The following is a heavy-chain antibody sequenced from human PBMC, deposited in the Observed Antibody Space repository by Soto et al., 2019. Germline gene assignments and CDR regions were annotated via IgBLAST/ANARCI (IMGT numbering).Heavy chain of an antibody. CDR2: LYYGGST. J-gene: IGHJ5*02. CDR3: ARQLPVGATSWFDP. V-gene: IGHV4-39*01. CDR1: GGSINSDDSF. D-gene: IGHD1-26*01. Sequence: PSETLSLTCSVSGGSINSDDSFWGWVRQSPGKGLEWIGSLYYGGSTFYNPSLESRVTISLDTSKNQFSLRLTSVTAADTAIYSCARQLPVGATSWFDPWGQGTLVTVSS.